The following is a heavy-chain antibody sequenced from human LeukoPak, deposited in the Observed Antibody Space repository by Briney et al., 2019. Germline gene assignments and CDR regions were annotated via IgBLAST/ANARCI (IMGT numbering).Heavy chain of an antibody. J-gene: IGHJ4*02. V-gene: IGHV3-21*01. CDR2: ISSSSSYI. CDR1: GFTFSSYS. D-gene: IGHD1-26*01. Sequence: GGSLRLSCAASGFTFSSYSMNWVRQAPGKGLEWVSSISSSSSYIYYTDLVKDRFTISRDNAKNTLYLQMNSLRAEDTAVYYCARDRWELSSIDYWGQGTLVTVSS. CDR3: ARDRWELSSIDY.